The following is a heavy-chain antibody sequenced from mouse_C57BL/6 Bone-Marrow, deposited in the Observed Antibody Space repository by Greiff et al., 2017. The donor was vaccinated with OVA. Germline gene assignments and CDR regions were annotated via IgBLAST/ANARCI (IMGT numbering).Heavy chain of an antibody. Sequence: QVQLQQSGAELARPGASVKLSCKASGYTFTSYGISWVKQRTGQGLEWIGEIYPRSGNTYYNEKFKGKATLTADKSSSTAYMELRSLTSEDSAVYFCAYSNLGYWGQGTTLTVSS. CDR2: IYPRSGNT. J-gene: IGHJ2*01. V-gene: IGHV1-81*01. D-gene: IGHD2-5*01. CDR3: AYSNLGY. CDR1: GYTFTSYG.